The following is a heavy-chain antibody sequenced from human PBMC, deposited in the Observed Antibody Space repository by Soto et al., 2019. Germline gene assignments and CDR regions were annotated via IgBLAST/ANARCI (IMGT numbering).Heavy chain of an antibody. CDR1: GFTFSSYG. V-gene: IGHV3-33*01. CDR2: IWYDGSNK. D-gene: IGHD6-13*01. J-gene: IGHJ5*02. Sequence: GGSLRLSCAASGFTFSSYGMHWVRQAQGKGLEWVAVIWYDGSNKYYADSVKGRFTISRDNSKNTLYLQKNSLRAEDTAVYYCARDNPPYSSSWSYNWFDPWGQGTRVTVSS. CDR3: ARDNPPYSSSWSYNWFDP.